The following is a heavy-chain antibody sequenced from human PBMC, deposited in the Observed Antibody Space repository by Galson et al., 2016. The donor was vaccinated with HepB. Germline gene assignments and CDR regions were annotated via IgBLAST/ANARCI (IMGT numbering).Heavy chain of an antibody. CDR1: GDFFTSDW. CDR2: IDPTDSYT. V-gene: IGHV5-10-1*01. Sequence: QSGAEVKKPGESLRISCKISGDFFTSDWITWVRQMPGKGLQWMGRIDPTDSYTNYSPSFQGHVSISADKSINTAYLQWTSLKASDTAMYYCALGPGAPDYWGQGTLVTV. J-gene: IGHJ4*02. CDR3: ALGPGAPDY.